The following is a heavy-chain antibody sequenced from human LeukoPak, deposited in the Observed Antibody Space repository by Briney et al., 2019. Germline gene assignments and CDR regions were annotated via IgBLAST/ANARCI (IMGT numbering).Heavy chain of an antibody. CDR3: ARDITGSTYRKDVYAFDI. CDR1: GGSISSGRDY. D-gene: IGHD2-2*01. CDR2: IYTSGST. V-gene: IGHV4-61*02. Sequence: SETLSLTCTVSGGSISSGRDYWSWIREPAGKGLEWIGRIYTSGSTNYNPSLKSRVTISVDTSKNQFSLKLSSVTAADTAVYYCARDITGSTYRKDVYAFDIWGQGTMVTVSS. J-gene: IGHJ3*02.